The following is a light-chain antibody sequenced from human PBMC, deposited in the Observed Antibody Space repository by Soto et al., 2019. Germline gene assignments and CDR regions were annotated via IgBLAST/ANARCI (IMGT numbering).Light chain of an antibody. CDR2: WAS. CDR1: QRLLSRINNDNL. J-gene: IGKJ1*01. Sequence: DIVVTQSPDSLAVSLGERATITCKTSQRLLSRINNDNLLAWHQLRPGQPPKTLIYWASTRAPGVPDRFSGRGSGTEFALTISGLQAEDVAIYYCEQHDAAPPTFGQGTRVEIK. V-gene: IGKV4-1*01. CDR3: EQHDAAPPT.